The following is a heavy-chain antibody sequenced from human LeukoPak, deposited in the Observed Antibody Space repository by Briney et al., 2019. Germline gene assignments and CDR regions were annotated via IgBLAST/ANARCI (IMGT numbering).Heavy chain of an antibody. Sequence: PSETLSLTCAVYGGSFSGYYWSWIHQPPGKGLEWIGEINHSGSTNYNPSLKSRVTISVDTSKNQFSLKLSSVTAADTAVYYCARGSRSTYYYGSGSPQGYYYGMDVWGKGTTVTVSS. CDR1: GGSFSGYY. D-gene: IGHD3-10*01. CDR2: INHSGST. CDR3: ARGSRSTYYYGSGSPQGYYYGMDV. J-gene: IGHJ6*04. V-gene: IGHV4-34*01.